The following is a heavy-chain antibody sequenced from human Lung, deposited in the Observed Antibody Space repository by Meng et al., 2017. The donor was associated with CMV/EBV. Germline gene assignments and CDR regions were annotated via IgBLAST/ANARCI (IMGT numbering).Heavy chain of an antibody. Sequence: QVQLVQSGAELQKPGASVKVSCKASGYTFGIFGITGVRQAPGQGLEWVGWISAENGNTNYAQKFQGRVTLTTDTSTKTAYMDLRGLRSDDSAVYYCARAGAAVTTHFDFWGRGTLVTVSS. D-gene: IGHD4-17*01. V-gene: IGHV1-18*01. J-gene: IGHJ4*02. CDR2: ISAENGNT. CDR1: GYTFGIFG. CDR3: ARAGAAVTTHFDF.